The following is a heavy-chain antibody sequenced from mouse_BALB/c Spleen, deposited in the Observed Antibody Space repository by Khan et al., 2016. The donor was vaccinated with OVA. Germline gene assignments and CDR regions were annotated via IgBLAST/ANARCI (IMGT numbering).Heavy chain of an antibody. CDR2: IWAGGST. Sequence: VELVASGPGLVAPSQSLSITCTVSGFSLTSYGVHWVRQPPGKGLEWLGVIWAGGSTNYNSALMSRLILHTDNSKSQVFLKMNSLQTDDTAMYYCARLEDIWGQGTTLTVSS. CDR1: GFSLTSYG. CDR3: ARLEDI. J-gene: IGHJ2*01. V-gene: IGHV2-9*02. D-gene: IGHD1-3*01.